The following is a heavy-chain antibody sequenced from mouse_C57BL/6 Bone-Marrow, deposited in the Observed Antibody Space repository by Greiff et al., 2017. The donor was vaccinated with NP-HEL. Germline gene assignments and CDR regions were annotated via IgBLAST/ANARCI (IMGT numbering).Heavy chain of an antibody. CDR2: IYPGDGDT. J-gene: IGHJ2*01. Sequence: QVQLKESGAELVKPGASVKISCKASGYAFSSYWMNWVKQRPGKGLEWIGQIYPGDGDTNYNGKFKGKATLTADKSSSTAYMQLSSLTSEDSAVYFCARAGGLRDYFDYWGQGTTLTVSS. CDR3: ARAGGLRDYFDY. CDR1: GYAFSSYW. D-gene: IGHD2-2*01. V-gene: IGHV1-80*01.